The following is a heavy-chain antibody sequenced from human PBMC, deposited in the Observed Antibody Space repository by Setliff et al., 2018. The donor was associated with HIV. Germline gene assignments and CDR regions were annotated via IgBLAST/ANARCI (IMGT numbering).Heavy chain of an antibody. Sequence: ASVKVSCKASGYIFISYYMHWVRQAPGHGLEWMGWMNPNRGNTGYAQNFQGRVAMTRNTSISTAYMELSSLRSEDTAVYFCARDLHANFHVIEIWGPGTMVTVSS. J-gene: IGHJ3*02. D-gene: IGHD3-16*02. V-gene: IGHV1-8*02. CDR2: MNPNRGNT. CDR1: GYIFISYY. CDR3: ARDLHANFHVIEI.